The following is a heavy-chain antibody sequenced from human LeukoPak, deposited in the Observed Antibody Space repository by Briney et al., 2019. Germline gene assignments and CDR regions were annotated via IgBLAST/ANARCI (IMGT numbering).Heavy chain of an antibody. D-gene: IGHD3-10*01. CDR2: IYYSGST. Sequence: SQTLSLTCTVSGGSISSGDYYWSWIRQPPGKGLEWIGYIYYSGSTYYNPSLKSRVTMSVDTSKNQFSLKMSSVTAADTAVYYCASNYGSGSYHYFDYWGQGTLSPSPQ. V-gene: IGHV4-30-4*01. CDR3: ASNYGSGSYHYFDY. J-gene: IGHJ4*02. CDR1: GGSISSGDYY.